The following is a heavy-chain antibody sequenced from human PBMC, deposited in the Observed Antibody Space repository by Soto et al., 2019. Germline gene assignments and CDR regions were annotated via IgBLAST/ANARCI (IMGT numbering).Heavy chain of an antibody. CDR2: IDIDGRGT. V-gene: IGHV3-74*01. D-gene: IGHD4-17*01. Sequence: EMQLVESGGGLVQPGGSLRLSCAASGFTLSGHWIHWVRQAPGKGLEWVSRIDIDGRGTSYADSVKGRFTISTDNAKNTVYLQMNSLRAEDTAVYYCATVLDFWGQGTLVTVSS. J-gene: IGHJ4*02. CDR1: GFTLSGHW. CDR3: ATVLDF.